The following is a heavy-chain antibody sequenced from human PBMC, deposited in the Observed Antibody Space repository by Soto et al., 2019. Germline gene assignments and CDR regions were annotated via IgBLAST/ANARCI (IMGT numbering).Heavy chain of an antibody. CDR3: ARGGYCSGGSCYSVADYYYYGMDV. CDR1: GGTFSSYA. CDR2: IIPIFGTA. Sequence: SVKVSCKASGGTFSSYAISWVRQAPGQGLEWMGGIIPIFGTANYAQKFQGRVTITADKSTSTAYMELSSLRSEDTAVYYCARGGYCSGGSCYSVADYYYYGMDVWGQGTTVTVSS. D-gene: IGHD2-15*01. J-gene: IGHJ6*02. V-gene: IGHV1-69*06.